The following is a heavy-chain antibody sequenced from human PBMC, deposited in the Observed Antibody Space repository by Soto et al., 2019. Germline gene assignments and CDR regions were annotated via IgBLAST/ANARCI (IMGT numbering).Heavy chain of an antibody. CDR3: ARRCLPDPAGGQFVLGNWLDP. CDR1: GGSISSSSYY. J-gene: IGHJ5*02. V-gene: IGHV4-39*01. D-gene: IGHD6-19*01. Sequence: PSETLSLTCTVSGGSISSSSYYWGWIRQPPGKGLEWIGSIYYSGSTYYNPSLKSRVTISVDTSKNQFSLKLSSVTAADTAVYYCARRCLPDPAGGQFVLGNWLDPCGQGPLVTVYS. CDR2: IYYSGST.